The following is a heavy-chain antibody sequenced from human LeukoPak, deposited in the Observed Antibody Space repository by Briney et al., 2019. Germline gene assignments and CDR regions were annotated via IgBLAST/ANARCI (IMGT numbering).Heavy chain of an antibody. CDR1: GFTFSSYW. V-gene: IGHV3-7*01. Sequence: GGSLRLSCAASGFTFSSYWMSWVRQAPGKGLEWVANIKQDGSEKYYVDSVKGRFTISRDNAKNSLYLQMNSLRAEDTAVYYCARDGYRGSYWVYYYYGMDVWGQGTTVTVSS. CDR2: IKQDGSEK. CDR3: ARDGYRGSYWVYYYYGMDV. J-gene: IGHJ6*02. D-gene: IGHD1-26*01.